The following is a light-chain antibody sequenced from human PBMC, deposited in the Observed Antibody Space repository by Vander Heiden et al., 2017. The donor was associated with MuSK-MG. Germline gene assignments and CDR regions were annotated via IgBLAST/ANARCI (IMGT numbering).Light chain of an antibody. CDR2: YDS. V-gene: IGLV3-21*04. CDR1: NIGSKT. CDR3: QVWDSSSSHSV. Sequence: SSVLTQPPSASVAPGKTASITCGGNNIGSKTVHWYQQKPGQAPVVVIYYDSDRPSGIPERFSASNSGNTATLTISRVEAVDEADYYCQVWDSSSSHSVFGTGTKVNVL. J-gene: IGLJ1*01.